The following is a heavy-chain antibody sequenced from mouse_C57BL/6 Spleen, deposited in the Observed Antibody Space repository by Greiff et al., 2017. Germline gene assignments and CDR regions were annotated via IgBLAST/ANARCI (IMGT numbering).Heavy chain of an antibody. D-gene: IGHD4-1*01. CDR1: GYTFTSYW. Sequence: QVQLQQSGAELVMPGASVKLSCKASGYTFTSYWMHWVKQRPGQGLEWIGEMDPSDSYTNYNQKFKGKSTLTVDKSSSTAYMQLSSLTSEDSAVYYCARRANWDNRYFDVWGTGTTVTGSS. J-gene: IGHJ1*03. V-gene: IGHV1-69*01. CDR2: MDPSDSYT. CDR3: ARRANWDNRYFDV.